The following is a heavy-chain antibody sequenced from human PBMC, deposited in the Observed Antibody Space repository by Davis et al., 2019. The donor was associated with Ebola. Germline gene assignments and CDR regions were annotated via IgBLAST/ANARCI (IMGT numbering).Heavy chain of an antibody. Sequence: LSLTCAASGSTVSSNYMSWVRQAPGKGLEWVSVIYSGGSTYYADSVKGRFTISRDNSKNTLYLQMNSLRAEDTAVYYCARALGGDWFDPWGQGTLVTVSS. CDR1: GSTVSSNY. D-gene: IGHD2-21*01. CDR2: IYSGGST. V-gene: IGHV3-53*01. CDR3: ARALGGDWFDP. J-gene: IGHJ5*02.